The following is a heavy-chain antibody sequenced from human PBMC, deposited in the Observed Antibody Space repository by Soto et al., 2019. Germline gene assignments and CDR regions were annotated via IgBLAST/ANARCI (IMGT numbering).Heavy chain of an antibody. Sequence: QVQLVQSGAEVKKPGSSVKVSCKASGGTFSSYAISWVRQAPGQGLEWMGGFNPIFETANYAQKFQGSVKITVDESPNTAYMEMSSLSSEDTAVHYCTRGITLNRGVSTPGYYYGIDVWVHGSTVAVSS. J-gene: IGHJ6*02. CDR3: TRGITLNRGVSTPGYYYGIDV. V-gene: IGHV1-69*01. CDR1: GGTFSSYA. CDR2: FNPIFETA. D-gene: IGHD3-10*01.